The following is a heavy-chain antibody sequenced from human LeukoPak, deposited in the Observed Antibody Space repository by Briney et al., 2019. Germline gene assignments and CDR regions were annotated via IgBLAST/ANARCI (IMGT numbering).Heavy chain of an antibody. J-gene: IGHJ3*01. CDR1: EFTFGTYE. V-gene: IGHV3-48*03. D-gene: IGHD3-16*01. CDR2: IMGGGRVI. Sequence: GGSLRLSCEASEFTFGTYEMNWVRQAPGKGLEWIAYIMGGGRVIYYKDSVKGRFIISRGNAKKSLFLQMNSLRVEDTAVYYCWGTDKTGPETFDVWGLGTMVTVSS. CDR3: WGTDKTGPETFDV.